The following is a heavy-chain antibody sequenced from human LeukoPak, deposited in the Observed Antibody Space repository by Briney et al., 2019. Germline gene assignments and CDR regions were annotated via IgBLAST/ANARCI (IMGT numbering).Heavy chain of an antibody. V-gene: IGHV4-59*01. CDR2: IHYSGNT. CDR1: GASLSSYY. J-gene: IGHJ2*01. Sequence: SETLSLTCTVSGASLSSYYWSWVRQPPGKGLEWIGYIHYSGNTNYNPSLKSRVTISVDKSKNQFSLKLTSVTAADTAVYYCGRGHELEVWGRGTRVTVSS. CDR3: GRGHELEV. D-gene: IGHD1-26*01.